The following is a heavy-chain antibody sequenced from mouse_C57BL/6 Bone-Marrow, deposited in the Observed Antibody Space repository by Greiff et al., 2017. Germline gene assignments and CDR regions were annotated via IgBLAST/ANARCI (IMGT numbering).Heavy chain of an antibody. V-gene: IGHV3-6*01. CDR2: ISYDGSN. Sequence: EVKLMESGPGLVKPSQSLSLTCSVTGYSITSGYYWNWIRQFPGNKLEWMGYISYDGSNNYNPSLKNRISITRDTSKNQFFLKLNSVTTEDTATYYCARDRTGIAMDYWGQGTSVTVSS. D-gene: IGHD4-1*01. CDR1: GYSITSGYY. J-gene: IGHJ4*01. CDR3: ARDRTGIAMDY.